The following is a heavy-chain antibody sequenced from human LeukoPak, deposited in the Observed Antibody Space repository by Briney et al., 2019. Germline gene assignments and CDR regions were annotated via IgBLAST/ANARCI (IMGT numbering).Heavy chain of an antibody. J-gene: IGHJ6*03. CDR3: ARQAYYGSGSYYNVHYYYMDV. CDR1: GGSISSSSYY. Sequence: SETLSLTCTVSGGSISSSSYYWGWIRQPPGKGLEWIGSIYYSGSTNYNPSLKSRVTISVDTSKNQFSLKLSSVTAADTAVYYCARQAYYGSGSYYNVHYYYMDVWGKGTTVTISS. D-gene: IGHD3-10*01. V-gene: IGHV4-39*01. CDR2: IYYSGST.